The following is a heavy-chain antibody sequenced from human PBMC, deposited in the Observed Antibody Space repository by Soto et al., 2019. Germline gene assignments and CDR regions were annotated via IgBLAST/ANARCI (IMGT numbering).Heavy chain of an antibody. V-gene: IGHV1-18*01. CDR2: VSPNSGNK. CDR3: ARERMGGDYDL. J-gene: IGHJ4*02. D-gene: IGHD2-21*02. Sequence: ASVKVSCKASGYPFSSYGIGWVRLAPGQGLEWLGWVSPNSGNKHYAQKFRGRVTMTTDTSTNTAYMDLRTLTSDDTAVYYCARERMGGDYDLWGQGTQVTVSS. CDR1: GYPFSSYG.